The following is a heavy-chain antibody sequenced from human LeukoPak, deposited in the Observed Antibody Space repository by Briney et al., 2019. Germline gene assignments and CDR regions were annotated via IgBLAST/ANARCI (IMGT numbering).Heavy chain of an antibody. Sequence: SETLSLTCAVDGESLSGYFWSWIRQPPGKGPEWIGEINVDGSINYNPSLKSRVTISADASKSQFSLELTSVIAADTAVFYCARARSTVTTYFDSWGQGTLVIVSS. CDR1: GESLSGYF. D-gene: IGHD4-17*01. CDR2: INVDGSI. V-gene: IGHV4-34*01. CDR3: ARARSTVTTYFDS. J-gene: IGHJ4*02.